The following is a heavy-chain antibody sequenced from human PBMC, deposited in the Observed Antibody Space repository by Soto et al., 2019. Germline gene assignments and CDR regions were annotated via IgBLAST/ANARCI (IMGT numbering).Heavy chain of an antibody. CDR3: AKSPSNQNYGEFDY. V-gene: IGHV3-30*18. CDR2: ISYDGSNK. Sequence: GGSLRLSCAASGFTFSSYCMHWVRQAPGKGLEWVAVISYDGSNKYYADSVKGRFTISRDNSKNTLYLQMNSLRAEDTDVYYCAKSPSNQNYGEFDYWGQGTLVTVSS. CDR1: GFTFSSYC. D-gene: IGHD4-17*01. J-gene: IGHJ4*02.